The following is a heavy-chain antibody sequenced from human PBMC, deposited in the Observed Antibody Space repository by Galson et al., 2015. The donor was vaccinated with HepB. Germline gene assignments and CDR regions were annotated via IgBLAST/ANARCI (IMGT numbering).Heavy chain of an antibody. V-gene: IGHV1-3*01. CDR3: ARDGGYCSSTSCYASYSSSSPGFDY. J-gene: IGHJ4*02. D-gene: IGHD2-2*01. CDR1: GYTFTSYD. CDR2: MNPGNGNT. Sequence: SVKVSCKASGYTFTSYDINWVRQATGQGLEWMGWMNPGNGNTKYSQKFQGRVTITRDTSASTAYMELSSLRSEDTAVYYCARDGGYCSSTSCYASYSSSSPGFDYWGQGTLVTVSS.